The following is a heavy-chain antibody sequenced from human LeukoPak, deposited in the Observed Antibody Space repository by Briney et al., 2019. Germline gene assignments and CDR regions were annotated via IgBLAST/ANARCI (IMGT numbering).Heavy chain of an antibody. CDR3: ARDGGSSGWYDAFDI. J-gene: IGHJ3*02. V-gene: IGHV1-69*04. D-gene: IGHD6-19*01. CDR1: GGTFSSYA. Sequence: SVKVSCKASGGTFSSYAISWVRQAPGQGLEWMGRIIPILGIADYAQKFQGRVTITADKSTSTAYMELSSLRSEDTAVYYCARDGGSSGWYDAFDIWGQGTMVTVSS. CDR2: IIPILGIA.